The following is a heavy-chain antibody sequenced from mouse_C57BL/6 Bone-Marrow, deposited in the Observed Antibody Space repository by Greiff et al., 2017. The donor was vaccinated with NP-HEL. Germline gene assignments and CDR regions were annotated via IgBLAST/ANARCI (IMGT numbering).Heavy chain of an antibody. Sequence: DVQLVESGEGLVKPGGSLKLSCAASGFTFSSYAMSWVRQTPEKRLEWVAYISSGGDYIYYADTVKGRFTISRDNARNTLYLQMSSLKSEDTAMYYCTRGRDYGNYWYFDVWGTGTTVTVSS. CDR1: GFTFSSYA. V-gene: IGHV5-9-1*02. CDR3: TRGRDYGNYWYFDV. D-gene: IGHD2-1*01. J-gene: IGHJ1*03. CDR2: ISSGGDYI.